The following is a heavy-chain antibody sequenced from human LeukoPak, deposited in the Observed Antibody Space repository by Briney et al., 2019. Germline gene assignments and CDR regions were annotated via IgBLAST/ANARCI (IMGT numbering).Heavy chain of an antibody. V-gene: IGHV3-33*01. Sequence: PGGSLRLSCAASEFSFSHYGMHWVRQAPGKGLEWVAVIWYDGSNKYYADSVKGRFTISRDNSKNTLYLQMNSLRAEDTAVYYCARDQGGYSDYVGWFDPWGQGTLVTVSS. CDR3: ARDQGGYSDYVGWFDP. CDR1: EFSFSHYG. CDR2: IWYDGSNK. D-gene: IGHD5-12*01. J-gene: IGHJ5*02.